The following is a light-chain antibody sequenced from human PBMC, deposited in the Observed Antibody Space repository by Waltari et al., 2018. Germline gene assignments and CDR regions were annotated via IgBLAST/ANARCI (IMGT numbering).Light chain of an antibody. CDR1: QNIYNW. V-gene: IGKV1-5*03. J-gene: IGKJ2*01. Sequence: DIQMTQSPSILSASIGDRVTITCRASQNIYNWLAWYQQKPGRAPNLLIYEASNLESGVPSRFNGSGSGTEFTLTINSLQPDDFATYYCQQYDAYPYTFGQGAKLEIK. CDR2: EAS. CDR3: QQYDAYPYT.